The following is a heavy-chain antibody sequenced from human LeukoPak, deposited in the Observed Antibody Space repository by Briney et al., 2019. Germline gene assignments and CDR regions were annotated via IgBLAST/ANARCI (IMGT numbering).Heavy chain of an antibody. CDR2: INPTGGST. Sequence: GASVKVSCKASGYTFISYQMHWVRQAPGQGLEWMGIINPTGGSTSHAQKFQGRVTMTRDTSTSTVYMELSSLRPEDTAVYYCARKGSSSCFDCWGQGTLVTVSS. D-gene: IGHD6-6*01. CDR3: ARKGSSSCFDC. J-gene: IGHJ4*02. CDR1: GYTFISYQ. V-gene: IGHV1-46*01.